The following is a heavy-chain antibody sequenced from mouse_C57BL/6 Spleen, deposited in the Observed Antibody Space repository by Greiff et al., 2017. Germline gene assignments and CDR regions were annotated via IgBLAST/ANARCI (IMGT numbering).Heavy chain of an antibody. D-gene: IGHD1-1*01. CDR2: IDPETGGT. J-gene: IGHJ2*01. V-gene: IGHV1-15*01. CDR1: GYTFTDYE. Sequence: QVQLQQSGAELVRPGASVTLSCKASGYTFTDYEMHWVQQTPVHGLEWIGDIDPETGGTAYNQKFKGKAILTADKSSTTAYMYLRSLTSADSAVDDCTRAITRVVTSFDYWGQGTTLTVSS. CDR3: TRAITRVVTSFDY.